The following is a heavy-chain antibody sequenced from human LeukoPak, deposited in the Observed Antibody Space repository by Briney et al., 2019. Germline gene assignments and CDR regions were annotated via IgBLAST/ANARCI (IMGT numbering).Heavy chain of an antibody. CDR1: RFTFDDYA. J-gene: IGHJ4*02. CDR2: ISWNSGSI. Sequence: GGSLRLSCAASRFTFDDYAMHWVRQAPGKGLEWVSSISWNSGSIGYADSVKGRFTISRDNAKNSLYLQMNSLRAEDTALYYCAKDFSSSWYVGRSDYWGQGTLVTVSS. D-gene: IGHD6-13*01. V-gene: IGHV3-9*01. CDR3: AKDFSSSWYVGRSDY.